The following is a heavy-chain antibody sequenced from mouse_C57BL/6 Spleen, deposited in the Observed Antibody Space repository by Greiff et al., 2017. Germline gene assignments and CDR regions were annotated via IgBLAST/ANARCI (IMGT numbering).Heavy chain of an antibody. J-gene: IGHJ4*01. D-gene: IGHD1-1*01. CDR2: INYDGSST. CDR3: AREGSSYDAMDY. V-gene: IGHV5-16*01. CDR1: GFTFSDYY. Sequence: EVQVVESEGGLVQPGSSMKLSCTASGFTFSDYYMAWVRQVPEKGLEWVANINYDGSSTYYLDSLKSRFIISRDNAKNILYLQMSSLKSEDTATYYCAREGSSYDAMDYWGQGTSVTVSS.